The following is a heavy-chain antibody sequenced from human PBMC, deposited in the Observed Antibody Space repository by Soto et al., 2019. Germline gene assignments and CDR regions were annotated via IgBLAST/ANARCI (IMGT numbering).Heavy chain of an antibody. D-gene: IGHD2-8*01. CDR1: GFTFSPYW. J-gene: IGHJ4*02. CDR2: INNDGSEK. Sequence: EVQLVESGGDLVQPGGSLRLSCVASGFTFSPYWMSWVRQAPWRGLQWVATINNDGSEKYYADSVKGRFTISRDNARDSLYLQLTSLRAEDTAIYYCARGSNQDYWGQGTLVAVSS. CDR3: ARGSNQDY. V-gene: IGHV3-7*03.